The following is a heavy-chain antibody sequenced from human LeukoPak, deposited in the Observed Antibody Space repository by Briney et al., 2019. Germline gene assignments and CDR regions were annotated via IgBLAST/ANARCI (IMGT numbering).Heavy chain of an antibody. Sequence: ETLSLTCTVSGGSISSYYWSWIRQPPGKGLEWIGYIYYSGSTNYNPSLKSRVTISVDTSKNQFSLKLSSVTAADTAVYYCARDKWSWFDPWGQGTLVTVSS. CDR1: GGSISSYY. CDR2: IYYSGST. V-gene: IGHV4-59*01. CDR3: ARDKWSWFDP. D-gene: IGHD3-3*01. J-gene: IGHJ5*02.